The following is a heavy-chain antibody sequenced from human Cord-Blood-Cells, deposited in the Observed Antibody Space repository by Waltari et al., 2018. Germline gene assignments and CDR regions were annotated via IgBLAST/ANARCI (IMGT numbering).Heavy chain of an antibody. Sequence: QVQLQQWGAGLLKPSETLSLTCAVYGGSFSGYYWSWIRQPPGKGLEWIGEINHSGSTNDNPSLTSRVTISVDTSKNQFSLKLSSVTAADTAVYYCARARGAGSYGLIADYWGQGTLVTVSS. J-gene: IGHJ4*02. CDR2: INHSGST. D-gene: IGHD5-18*01. CDR1: GGSFSGYY. CDR3: ARARGAGSYGLIADY. V-gene: IGHV4-34*01.